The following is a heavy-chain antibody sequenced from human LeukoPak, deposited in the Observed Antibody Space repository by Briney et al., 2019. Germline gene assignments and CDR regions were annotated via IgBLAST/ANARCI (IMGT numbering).Heavy chain of an antibody. CDR1: RYSFTSYW. V-gene: IGHV5-51*01. J-gene: IGHJ4*02. CDR3: ATVRTYGDYAMNY. Sequence: GESLKISCKGSRYSFTSYWIGWVRQMPGKGLEWMGIIYPGDSDTRYSPSFQGQVTISADKSISTAYLQWSSLKASDTGMYYCATVRTYGDYAMNYWGQGTLVTVSS. CDR2: IYPGDSDT. D-gene: IGHD4-17*01.